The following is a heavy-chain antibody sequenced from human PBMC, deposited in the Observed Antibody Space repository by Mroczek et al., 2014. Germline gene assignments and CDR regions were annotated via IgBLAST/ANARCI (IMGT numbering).Heavy chain of an antibody. Sequence: QVQLQQWGAGLLKPSETLSLTCAVYGGSFSGYYWSWIRQPPGKGLEWIGEINHSGSTNYNPSLKSRVTISVDTSKNQFSLKLSSVTAADTAVYYCARGRIVGATRPRGHPLQHVYFDYWGQGTLVTVSS. D-gene: IGHD1-26*01. CDR2: INHSGST. CDR1: GGSFSGYY. V-gene: IGHV4-34*01. CDR3: ARGRIVGATRPRGHPLQHVYFDY. J-gene: IGHJ4*02.